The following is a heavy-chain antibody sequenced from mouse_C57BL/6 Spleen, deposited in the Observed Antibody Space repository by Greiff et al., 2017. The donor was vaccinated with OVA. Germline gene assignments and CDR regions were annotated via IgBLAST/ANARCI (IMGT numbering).Heavy chain of an antibody. V-gene: IGHV1-42*01. CDR1: GYSFTGYY. CDR3: ASKRNKWDVFDY. D-gene: IGHD4-1*02. J-gene: IGHJ2*01. CDR2: INPSTGGT. Sequence: VQLQQSGPELVKPGASVKISCKASGYSFTGYYMNWVKQSPEKSLEWIGEINPSTGGTTYNQKFKAKATLTVDKSSSTAYMQLKSLTSEDSADYNSASKRNKWDVFDYWGQGTTLTVSS.